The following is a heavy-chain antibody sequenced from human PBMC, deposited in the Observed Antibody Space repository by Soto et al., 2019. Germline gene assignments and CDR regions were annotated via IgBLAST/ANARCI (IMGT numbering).Heavy chain of an antibody. V-gene: IGHV3-23*01. CDR3: AKVRVRGSGLSYFDH. CDR2: ISASGGTS. Sequence: EVQLLESGGGLVQPGGSLRLSCAASGFTFSSYPMNWVRQAPGKGLEWVAAISASGGTSYYADSVEGRFTLSRDNSKNTLFLQLSSLRDDDTAVYYCAKVRVRGSGLSYFDHWGQGTLVTVSS. D-gene: IGHD3-22*01. CDR1: GFTFSSYP. J-gene: IGHJ4*02.